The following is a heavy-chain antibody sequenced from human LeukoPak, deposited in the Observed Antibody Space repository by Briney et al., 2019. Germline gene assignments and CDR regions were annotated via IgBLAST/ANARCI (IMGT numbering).Heavy chain of an antibody. CDR3: VVVPAAAGYGMDV. CDR1: GGSISSSSYY. D-gene: IGHD2-2*01. J-gene: IGHJ6*02. CDR2: IYYSGST. Sequence: SETLSPACTVSGGSISSSSYYWGWIRQPPGKGLEWIGSIYYSGSTYYNPSLKSRVTISVDTSKNQFSLKLSSVTAADTAVYYCVVVPAAAGYGMDVWGQGTTVTVSS. V-gene: IGHV4-39*01.